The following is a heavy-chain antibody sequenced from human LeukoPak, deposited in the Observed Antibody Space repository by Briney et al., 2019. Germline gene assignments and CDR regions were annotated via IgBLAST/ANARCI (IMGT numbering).Heavy chain of an antibody. CDR2: IIPILGTA. V-gene: IGHV1-69*05. Sequence: ASVKVSCKASGYTFTGYYIHWVRQAPGQGLEWVGGIIPILGTANSAQKFQGGVTITTDESTSTDYMELSSLRSEDTGVYYCARGGYYYGSGSYYNGVCYYYMDVWGKGTTVTVSS. CDR1: GYTFTGYY. D-gene: IGHD3-10*01. J-gene: IGHJ6*03. CDR3: ARGGYYYGSGSYYNGVCYYYMDV.